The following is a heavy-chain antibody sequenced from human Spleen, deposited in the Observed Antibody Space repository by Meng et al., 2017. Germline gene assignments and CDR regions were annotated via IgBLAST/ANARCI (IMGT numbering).Heavy chain of an antibody. Sequence: GESLKISCAASGFTFSIYSMNWVRQAPGKGLEWVSSISSTSTYIYYADSVKGRFTISRDNAKNSLYLQMNSLRADDTAVYYCARDGSGSNDVFDIWGQGTMVTVSS. D-gene: IGHD3-10*01. V-gene: IGHV3-21*01. J-gene: IGHJ3*02. CDR3: ARDGSGSNDVFDI. CDR2: ISSTSTYI. CDR1: GFTFSIYS.